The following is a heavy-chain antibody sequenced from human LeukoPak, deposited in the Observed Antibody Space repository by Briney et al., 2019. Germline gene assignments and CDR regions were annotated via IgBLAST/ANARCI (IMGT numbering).Heavy chain of an antibody. CDR3: TRARGEQLGY. V-gene: IGHV1-69*05. Sequence: EWMGGISPLFGTANYAQKFQGRVTMTRDTSTTSVYMELSSLRSEDTAVYYCTRARGEQLGYWGQGTLVTVSS. D-gene: IGHD6-6*01. J-gene: IGHJ4*02. CDR2: ISPLFGTA.